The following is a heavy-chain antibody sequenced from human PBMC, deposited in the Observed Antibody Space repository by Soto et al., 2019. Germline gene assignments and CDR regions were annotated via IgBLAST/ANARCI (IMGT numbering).Heavy chain of an antibody. J-gene: IGHJ6*02. CDR2: MGYDGYT. CDR1: GGPMSGYY. D-gene: IGHD3-10*01. Sequence: QVQLQESGPGLVKPSETLSLTCTISGGPMSGYYCSWFRQTPGQGLEWIGYMGYDGYTSYNPSLRSRATISLEMSKSQFSLNLRSVTAADTALYYCARQGFGPLHGRVDVWGHGTTVIVSS. V-gene: IGHV4-59*08. CDR3: ARQGFGPLHGRVDV.